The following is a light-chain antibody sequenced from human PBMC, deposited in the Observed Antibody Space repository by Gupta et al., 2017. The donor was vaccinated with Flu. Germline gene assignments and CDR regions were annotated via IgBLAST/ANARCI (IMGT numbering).Light chain of an antibody. CDR2: GAS. V-gene: IGKV3-20*01. J-gene: IGKJ1*01. CDR3: QQDGSSSWT. CDR1: QSVSSSY. Sequence: EIVLTQSPGTLSLSPRERATLSCRASQSVSSSYLAWYQQKPGQAPRLLIYGASSRATGIPDRFSGSGSGTDFTLTISRLEPEDFAVYYCQQDGSSSWTFGQGTKVEIK.